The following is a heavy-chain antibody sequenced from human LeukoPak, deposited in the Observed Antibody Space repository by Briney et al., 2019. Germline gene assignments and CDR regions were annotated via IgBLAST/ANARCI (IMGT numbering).Heavy chain of an antibody. Sequence: PGGSLRLSCAASGFTFSSYGMHWVRQAPGKGLEWVAFIRYDGSNKYYADSVKGRFTISRDNSKNTLYLQMNSLRAEDTAVYYCASQNVIAVAGTNPFDYWGQGTLVTVSS. CDR1: GFTFSSYG. V-gene: IGHV3-30*02. D-gene: IGHD6-19*01. CDR2: IRYDGSNK. CDR3: ASQNVIAVAGTNPFDY. J-gene: IGHJ4*02.